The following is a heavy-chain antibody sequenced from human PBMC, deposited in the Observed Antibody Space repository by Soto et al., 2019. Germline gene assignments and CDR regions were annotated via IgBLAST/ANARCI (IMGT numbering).Heavy chain of an antibody. CDR1: GYTFPSYA. V-gene: IGHV1-3*01. CDR3: ARDRGRVAAPYGMDV. Sequence: ASVKVSCKASGYTFPSYAMHWVRQAPGQRLEWMGWINAGNGNTKYSQKFQGRVTITRDTSASTAYMELSSLRSEDTAVYYCARDRGRVAAPYGMDVWGQGTTVTVSS. J-gene: IGHJ6*02. CDR2: INAGNGNT. D-gene: IGHD6-6*01.